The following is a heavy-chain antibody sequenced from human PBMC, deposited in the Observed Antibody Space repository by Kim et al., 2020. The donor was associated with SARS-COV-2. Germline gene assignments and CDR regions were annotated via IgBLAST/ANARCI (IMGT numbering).Heavy chain of an antibody. Sequence: ASVKVSCKASGYTFGNYGICWVRQAPGQGLEWMGWIKPDSGKTDYAQRFQGRVTLTTDTSTRTASMELRSLTSDDTAIYYCAKDGLSGWFEHWGQGALVT. V-gene: IGHV1-18*01. CDR1: GYTFGNYG. CDR3: AKDGLSGWFEH. CDR2: IKPDSGKT. J-gene: IGHJ5*02. D-gene: IGHD2-8*02.